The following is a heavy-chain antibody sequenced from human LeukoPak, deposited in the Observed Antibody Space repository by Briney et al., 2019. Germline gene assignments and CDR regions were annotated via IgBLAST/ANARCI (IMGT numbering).Heavy chain of an antibody. V-gene: IGHV3-33*03. CDR3: AKSPKTGFLFDY. J-gene: IGHJ4*02. CDR1: GFTFSSYG. CDR2: IWYDGSNK. Sequence: GGSLRLSCAASGFTFSSYGMHWVRQVPGKGLEWVAVIWYDGSNKYYADSVKGRFTISRDNSKNTLYLQMSSLRAEDTAVYYCAKSPKTGFLFDYWGKGTLVTVSS. D-gene: IGHD1-1*01.